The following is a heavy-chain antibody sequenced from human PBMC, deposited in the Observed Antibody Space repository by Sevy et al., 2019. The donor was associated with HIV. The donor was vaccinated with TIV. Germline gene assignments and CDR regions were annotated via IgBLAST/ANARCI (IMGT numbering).Heavy chain of an antibody. CDR1: GFTFSSYA. J-gene: IGHJ4*02. CDR3: AKGPPPEYYYDSSGYPYYFDY. V-gene: IGHV3-23*01. Sequence: GGSLRLSCAASGFTFSSYAMSWVRQAPGKGLGWVSAISGSGGSTYYADSVKGRFTISRDNSKNTLYLQMNSLRAEDTAVYYCAKGPPPEYYYDSSGYPYYFDYWGQGTLVNVSS. CDR2: ISGSGGST. D-gene: IGHD3-22*01.